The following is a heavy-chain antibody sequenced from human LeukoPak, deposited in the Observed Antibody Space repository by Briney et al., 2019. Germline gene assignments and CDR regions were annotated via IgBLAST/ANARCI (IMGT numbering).Heavy chain of an antibody. CDR2: ISSSSSTI. D-gene: IGHD3-10*01. CDR3: ARDTMVRGVNPPYHFDY. Sequence: PAGSLRLSCAASGFTFSTYSMNWVRQAPGKGLEWVSYISSSSSTIYYADSVKGRFTISRDNAKNSLYLQMNTLRDEDTAVYYCARDTMVRGVNPPYHFDYWGQGTLVTVSS. V-gene: IGHV3-48*02. CDR1: GFTFSTYS. J-gene: IGHJ4*02.